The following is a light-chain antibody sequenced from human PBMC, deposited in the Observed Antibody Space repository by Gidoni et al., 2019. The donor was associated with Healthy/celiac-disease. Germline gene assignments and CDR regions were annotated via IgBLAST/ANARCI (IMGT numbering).Light chain of an antibody. J-gene: IGLJ3*02. V-gene: IGLV4-60*02. Sequence: QPVLTQASSASASLGSSVKLTCTLSSGHSSYIIAWHQQQPGKSPRYLMKREGSGSYNKGSGVPDRFAGSSFGADRYLTISNLQFEDEADYYCETWDSNTRVFGGWTTLTVL. CDR2: REGSGSY. CDR3: ETWDSNTRV. CDR1: SGHSSYI.